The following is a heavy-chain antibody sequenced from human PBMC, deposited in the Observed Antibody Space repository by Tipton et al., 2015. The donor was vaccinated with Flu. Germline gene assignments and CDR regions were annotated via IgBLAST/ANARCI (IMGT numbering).Heavy chain of an antibody. Sequence: TLSLTCTVSGGSISSSPYYWGWIRQPPGKGLEWIGTSYYSGTTYYNPSLKSRVSMFVDTSKNQFSLKLSSVTAADTAVYYCARGRGGGGSSNNWFDPWGQGTLVTVSS. J-gene: IGHJ5*02. CDR1: GGSISSSPYY. V-gene: IGHV4-39*07. D-gene: IGHD2-15*01. CDR3: ARGRGGGGSSNNWFDP. CDR2: SYYSGTT.